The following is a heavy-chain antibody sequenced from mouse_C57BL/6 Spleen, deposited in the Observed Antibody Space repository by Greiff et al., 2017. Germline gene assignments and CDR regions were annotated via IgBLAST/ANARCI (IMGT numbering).Heavy chain of an antibody. CDR2: IYPGDGDT. CDR1: GYAFSSSW. Sequence: VQLQQSGPELVKPGASVKISCTASGYAFSSSWMNWVKQRPGKGLEWIGRIYPGDGDTNYNGKFKGKATLTADKSSSTAYMQLSSLTSEDSAVYFCARCGLRLSYWGQGTTLTVSS. CDR3: ARCGLRLSY. V-gene: IGHV1-82*01. J-gene: IGHJ2*01. D-gene: IGHD2-4*01.